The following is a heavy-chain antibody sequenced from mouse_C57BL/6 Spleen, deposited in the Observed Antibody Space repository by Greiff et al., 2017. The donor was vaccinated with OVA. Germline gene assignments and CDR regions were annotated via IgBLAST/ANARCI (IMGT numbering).Heavy chain of an antibody. J-gene: IGHJ2*01. CDR1: GYTFTSYW. V-gene: IGHV1-50*01. Sequence: QVQLKQPGAELVKPGASVKLSCKASGYTFTSYWMQWVKQRPGQGLEWIGEIDPSDSYTNYNQKFKGKATLTVDTSSSTAYMQLSSLTSEDSAVYYCARRYYGSKDFDYWGQGTTRTVSS. D-gene: IGHD1-1*01. CDR3: ARRYYGSKDFDY. CDR2: IDPSDSYT.